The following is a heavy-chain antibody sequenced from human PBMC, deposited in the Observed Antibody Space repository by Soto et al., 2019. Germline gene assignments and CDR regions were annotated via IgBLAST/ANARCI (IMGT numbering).Heavy chain of an antibody. CDR2: ISAYNGNT. CDR1: GYTFSRYG. D-gene: IGHD3-10*01. V-gene: IGHV1-18*01. J-gene: IGHJ4*01. Sequence: ASVKVSCKASGYTFSRYGINLVRQATGQRLEWMGWISAYNGNTNYAQKLQGRVTMTTDTSTSTAYMELRSLRSDDTAVYYCARYGLLWPGAHIDYCGQGTAVPVSS. CDR3: ARYGLLWPGAHIDY.